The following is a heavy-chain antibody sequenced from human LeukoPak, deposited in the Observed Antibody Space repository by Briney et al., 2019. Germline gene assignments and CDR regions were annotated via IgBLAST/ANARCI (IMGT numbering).Heavy chain of an antibody. J-gene: IGHJ4*02. D-gene: IGHD6-19*01. CDR1: GFTFSSYA. V-gene: IGHV3-30*04. CDR2: ISYDGSNK. CDR3: AKDNGLYSSGWWGLYYFDY. Sequence: GGSLRLSCAASGFTFSSYAMHWVRQAPGKGLEWVAVISYDGSNKYYADSVKGRFTISRDNSKNTLYLQMNSLRAEDSAVYYCAKDNGLYSSGWWGLYYFDYWGQGTLVTVSS.